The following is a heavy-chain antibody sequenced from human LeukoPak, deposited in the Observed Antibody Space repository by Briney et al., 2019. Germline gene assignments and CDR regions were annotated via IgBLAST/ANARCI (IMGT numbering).Heavy chain of an antibody. CDR1: GGTFSSYA. J-gene: IGHJ4*02. V-gene: IGHV1-69*13. CDR3: ASAYEWDSSVYNPFGY. D-gene: IGHD3-22*01. CDR2: IIPIFGTA. Sequence: ASVKVSCKASGGTFSSYAISWVRQAPGQGLEWMGGIIPIFGTANYAQKFQGRVTITADESTSTAYMELSSLRSEDTAVYYCASAYEWDSSVYNPFGYWGQGTLVTFSS.